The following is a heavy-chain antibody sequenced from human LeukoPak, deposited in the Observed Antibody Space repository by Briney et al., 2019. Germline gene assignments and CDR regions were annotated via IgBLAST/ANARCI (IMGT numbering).Heavy chain of an antibody. D-gene: IGHD3-9*01. V-gene: IGHV4-39*07. CDR1: GGSISSSNYY. CDR3: ASARLDRDAFDI. Sequence: SETLSLTCTVSGGSISSSNYYWGWIRQPPGKGLEWIGSIFYSGSTYYNPSLKSRVTISVDTSRTRYSLNLSSVTAADTAVYYCASARLDRDAFDIWGQGTMVTVSS. CDR2: IFYSGST. J-gene: IGHJ3*02.